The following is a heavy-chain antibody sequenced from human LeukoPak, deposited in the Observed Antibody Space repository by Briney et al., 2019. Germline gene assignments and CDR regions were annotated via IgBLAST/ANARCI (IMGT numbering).Heavy chain of an antibody. D-gene: IGHD3-22*01. J-gene: IGHJ4*02. V-gene: IGHV4-4*07. Sequence: PSETLSLTCTVSSGPIYSYYWSWIRQPAGKGLEWIGRMYNSGSTNYNPSLKSRVTMSVDTSKNQFSLNLTSVTAADTAVYYCARDLHDSNSLAFDYWGQGTLVTVSS. CDR1: SGPIYSYY. CDR2: MYNSGST. CDR3: ARDLHDSNSLAFDY.